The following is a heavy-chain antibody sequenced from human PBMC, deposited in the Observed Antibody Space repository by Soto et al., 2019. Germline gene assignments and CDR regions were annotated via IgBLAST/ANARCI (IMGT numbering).Heavy chain of an antibody. CDR1: GGSISSGGYY. CDR3: ARHNYDSSGTAVDV. CDR2: IYYSGST. D-gene: IGHD3-22*01. J-gene: IGHJ6*02. Sequence: SETLSLTCTVSGGSISSGGYYWSWIRQHPGKGLEWIGYIYYSGSTYYNPSLKSRVTISVDTSKNQFSLKLSSVAAADTAVYYCARHNYDSSGTAVDVWGQGTTVTVSS. V-gene: IGHV4-31*03.